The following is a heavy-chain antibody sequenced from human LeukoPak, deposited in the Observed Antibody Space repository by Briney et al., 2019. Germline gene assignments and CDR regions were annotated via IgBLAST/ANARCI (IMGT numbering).Heavy chain of an antibody. CDR2: IRYDGNLQ. Sequence: GGSLRLSCAASGFTFSSYWMSWVRQAPGKGLEWVAVIRYDGNLQYHADSVKGRFTVSKDNFKDTLYLHMNGLRPEDSGVYYCSREASEAFDIWGQGSMVTVS. CDR1: GFTFSSYW. J-gene: IGHJ3*02. CDR3: SREASEAFDI. V-gene: IGHV3-30*02.